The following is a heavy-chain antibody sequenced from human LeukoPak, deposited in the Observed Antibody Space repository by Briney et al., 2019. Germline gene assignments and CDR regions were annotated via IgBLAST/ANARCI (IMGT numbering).Heavy chain of an antibody. D-gene: IGHD3-22*01. CDR2: ISGSGGTT. Sequence: GGSLRLSCAASGFTFNSYAMSWVRQAPGKGLEWVSGISGSGGTTYYADSVKGRFTISRDNSKNTLYLQMNSLRAEDTALYYCAKETASGYGAFDIWGQGTIVTVSS. CDR3: AKETASGYGAFDI. CDR1: GFTFNSYA. V-gene: IGHV3-23*01. J-gene: IGHJ3*02.